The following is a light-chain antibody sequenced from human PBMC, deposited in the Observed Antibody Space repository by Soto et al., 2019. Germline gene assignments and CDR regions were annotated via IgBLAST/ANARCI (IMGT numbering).Light chain of an antibody. V-gene: IGKV1-5*01. CDR3: QQYNSYSPWT. J-gene: IGKJ1*01. CDR2: DAS. CDR1: QSTSSY. Sequence: DIQMTQSPSTLSGSVVDRVTITCLASQSTSSYLAWYQQKPGKAPKLLIYDASSLESGVPSRFSGSGSGTEFTLTISSLQPDDFATYYCQQYNSYSPWTFGQGTKVDI.